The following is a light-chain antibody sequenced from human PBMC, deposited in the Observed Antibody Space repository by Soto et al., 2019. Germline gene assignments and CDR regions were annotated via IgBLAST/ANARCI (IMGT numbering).Light chain of an antibody. Sequence: QPVLTQPPSVSGAPGQRVTISCTGSSSNIGAGYDVHWYQQLPGTTPKVLIHANVNRPSGVPDRFSGSKSGTSASLAITGLQAEDEADYYCQSYDSSLSGHVIFGGGTKLTVL. CDR3: QSYDSSLSGHVI. V-gene: IGLV1-40*01. J-gene: IGLJ2*01. CDR1: SSNIGAGYD. CDR2: ANV.